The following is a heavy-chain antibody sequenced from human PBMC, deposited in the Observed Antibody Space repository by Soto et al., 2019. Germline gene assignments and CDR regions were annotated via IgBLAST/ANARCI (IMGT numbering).Heavy chain of an antibody. CDR1: GGSISSGGYY. CDR2: IYYSGST. CDR3: AREDGAVAVYH. D-gene: IGHD6-19*01. Sequence: QVQLQESGPGLVKPSQTLSLTCTVSGGSISSGGYYWSWIRQHPGKGLEWIGYIYYSGSTYYNPSLKSRVTISVDTSKNQFSLKLSSMSAAGTAVYYCAREDGAVAVYHWGQGTLVTVSS. J-gene: IGHJ5*02. V-gene: IGHV4-31*03.